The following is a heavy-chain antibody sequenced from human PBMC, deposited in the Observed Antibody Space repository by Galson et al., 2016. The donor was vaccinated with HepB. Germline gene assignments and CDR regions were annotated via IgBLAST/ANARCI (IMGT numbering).Heavy chain of an antibody. CDR2: ISSDGSKK. CDR1: GFNFNNYG. D-gene: IGHD2-21*02. V-gene: IGHV3-30*18. CDR3: AKDAILGCGRDCYTDC. J-gene: IGHJ4*02. Sequence: SLRLSCAASGFNFNNYGIHWVRQAPGKGLEWVAVISSDGSKKYYVDSVRGRFTISRDNSKNTLYLQMNSLRAEDTAVYFCAKDAILGCGRDCYTDCWGQGTLVTVSS.